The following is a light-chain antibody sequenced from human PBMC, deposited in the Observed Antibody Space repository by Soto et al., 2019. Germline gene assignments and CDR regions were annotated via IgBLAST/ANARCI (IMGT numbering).Light chain of an antibody. CDR1: QSVSSSY. CDR3: HQYGSSPYT. Sequence: EIVLTQSPGTLSLSPGERATLSCRASQSVSSSYLAWYQQKPGQAPRLLIYGASSRATGIPDRFSGSGSGTDFTLTISRLELEDLAVYYGHQYGSSPYTFGRGTKLEIK. CDR2: GAS. J-gene: IGKJ2*01. V-gene: IGKV3-20*01.